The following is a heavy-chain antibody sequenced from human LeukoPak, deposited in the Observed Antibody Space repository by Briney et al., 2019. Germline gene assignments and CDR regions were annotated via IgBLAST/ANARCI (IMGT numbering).Heavy chain of an antibody. CDR3: AREVVPLYEEGSYYYYGMDV. Sequence: GASVKVSCKASGYTFTSYDINWVRQATGQGLEWMGWMNPNSGNTGYAQKFQGRVTMTRNTSISTAYMELSSLRSEDTAVYYCAREVVPLYEEGSYYYYGMDVWGQGTTVTVSS. CDR1: GYTFTSYD. D-gene: IGHD2-15*01. J-gene: IGHJ6*02. V-gene: IGHV1-8*01. CDR2: MNPNSGNT.